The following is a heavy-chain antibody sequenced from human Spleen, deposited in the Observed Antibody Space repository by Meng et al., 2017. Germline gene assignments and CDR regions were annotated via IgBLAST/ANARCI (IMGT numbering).Heavy chain of an antibody. V-gene: IGHV4-34*01. Sequence: GQLADGGAGLFEPSETLSLHFVVSGGSFSGYYWSWIRQPPGKGLEWIGEINHSGSTNYNPSLKSRVTISVDTSKNQFSLKLSSVTAADTAVYYCARGPADIVVVVAATLLDYWGQGTLVTVSS. CDR3: ARGPADIVVVVAATLLDY. D-gene: IGHD2-15*01. J-gene: IGHJ4*02. CDR1: GGSFSGYY. CDR2: INHSGST.